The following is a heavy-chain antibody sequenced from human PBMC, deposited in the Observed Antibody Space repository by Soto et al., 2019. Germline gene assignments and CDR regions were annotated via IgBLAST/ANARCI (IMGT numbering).Heavy chain of an antibody. V-gene: IGHV4-59*01. CDR3: ARDRVVVAGLDLYYGMDV. J-gene: IGHJ6*02. D-gene: IGHD2-15*01. Sequence: SETLSLTCTVSGGAINNYYWSWIRQPPGRRLEWIGYIYHRGSTNYNPSLKTRVTMSVDTSKNQFSLKLTSVTAADTAVYYCARDRVVVAGLDLYYGMDVWGQGTEVTVSS. CDR1: GGAINNYY. CDR2: IYHRGST.